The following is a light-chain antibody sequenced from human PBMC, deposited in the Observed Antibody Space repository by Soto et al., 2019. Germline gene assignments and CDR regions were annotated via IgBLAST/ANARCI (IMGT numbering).Light chain of an antibody. CDR1: QSVTSNY. J-gene: IGKJ1*01. V-gene: IGKV3-20*01. Sequence: EIMLTQSPGTLSLSPGERATLSCRASQSVTSNYLAWYQRKPGQAPRLLIYGASSRATGIPDRFSGSGSGTDFTLTITRLEPEGFAVFYCQQYCTSPPTFGQGTKVEIK. CDR3: QQYCTSPPT. CDR2: GAS.